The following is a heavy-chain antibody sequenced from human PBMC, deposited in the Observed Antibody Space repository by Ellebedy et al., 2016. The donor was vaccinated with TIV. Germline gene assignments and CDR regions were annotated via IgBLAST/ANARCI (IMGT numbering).Heavy chain of an antibody. Sequence: SETLSLXXAVSGGSISSGGYSWSWIRQPPGKGLEWIGYIYHSGSTYYNPSLKSRVTISVDRSKNQFSLKLSSVTAADTAVYYCARTGQTYYDILTGYLFDYWGQGTLVTVSS. CDR2: IYHSGST. V-gene: IGHV4-30-2*01. CDR3: ARTGQTYYDILTGYLFDY. CDR1: GGSISSGGYS. D-gene: IGHD3-9*01. J-gene: IGHJ4*02.